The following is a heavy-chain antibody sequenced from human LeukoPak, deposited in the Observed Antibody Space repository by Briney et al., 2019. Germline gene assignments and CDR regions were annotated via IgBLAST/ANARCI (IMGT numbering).Heavy chain of an antibody. D-gene: IGHD6-6*01. J-gene: IGHJ4*02. CDR2: IYTSGST. V-gene: IGHV4-4*09. CDR1: GGSISSYY. Sequence: SETLSLTCTVSGGSISSYYWSWIRQPPGKGLEWIGYIYTSGSTNYNLSLKSRVTISVDTSKNQFSLKLSSVTAADTAVYYCARRFGSSSSWGFDYWGQGTLVTVSS. CDR3: ARRFGSSSSWGFDY.